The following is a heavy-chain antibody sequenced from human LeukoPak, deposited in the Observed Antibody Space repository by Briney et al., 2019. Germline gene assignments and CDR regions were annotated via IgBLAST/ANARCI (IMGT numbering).Heavy chain of an antibody. CDR2: IIPIFGTA. D-gene: IGHD2-15*01. J-gene: IGHJ4*02. V-gene: IGHV1-69*01. Sequence: SVKVSCKASGGSFSSYAISWVRQAPGQGLEWMGGIIPIFGTANYAQKFQGRVTITADESTSTAYMEMSSLRSEDTAVYYCAREPYCSGCSCYYGAGNYYFDYWGQGTLVTVSS. CDR3: AREPYCSGCSCYYGAGNYYFDY. CDR1: GGSFSSYA.